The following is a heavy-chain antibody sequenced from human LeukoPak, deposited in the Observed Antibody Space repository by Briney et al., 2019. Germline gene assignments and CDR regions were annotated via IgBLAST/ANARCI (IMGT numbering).Heavy chain of an antibody. V-gene: IGHV3-7*04. Sequence: GGSLRLSRAASGFTFSNYWMNWVRQAPGKGLEWVANIKEDGSEKFYVDSVKGRFIISRDNAKNSLYLQMNSLRAEDTAVYYCARDSQHLNFDYWGQGTLVTVSS. D-gene: IGHD3-3*02. CDR3: ARDSQHLNFDY. CDR2: IKEDGSEK. J-gene: IGHJ4*02. CDR1: GFTFSNYW.